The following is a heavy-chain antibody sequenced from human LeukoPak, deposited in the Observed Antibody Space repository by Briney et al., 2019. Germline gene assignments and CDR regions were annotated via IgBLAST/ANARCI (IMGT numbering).Heavy chain of an antibody. Sequence: AASVKVSCKASGGTVSIYAFSWVRQAPGQGLEWMGGIIPMFGTATYAQRLRDRVTITTDASTTTAYMELSSLRSEDTAVYYCATDLVALGGLVPGAFDIWGRGTMVTVSS. J-gene: IGHJ3*02. CDR3: ATDLVALGGLVPGAFDI. CDR1: GGTVSIYA. V-gene: IGHV1-69*05. D-gene: IGHD3-16*01. CDR2: IIPMFGTA.